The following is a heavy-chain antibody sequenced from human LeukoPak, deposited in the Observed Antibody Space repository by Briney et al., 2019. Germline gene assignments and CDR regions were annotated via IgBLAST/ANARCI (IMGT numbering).Heavy chain of an antibody. CDR2: IYYSGST. V-gene: IGHV4-59*01. CDR3: ARRCRDTAMACFDY. D-gene: IGHD5-18*01. Sequence: SETLSLTCTVSGGSISSYYWSWIRQPPGKGLEWIGYIYYSGSTNYNPSLKSRVTISVDTSKNQFSLKLSSVTAADTAVYYCARRCRDTAMACFDYWGQGTLVTVSS. CDR1: GGSISSYY. J-gene: IGHJ4*02.